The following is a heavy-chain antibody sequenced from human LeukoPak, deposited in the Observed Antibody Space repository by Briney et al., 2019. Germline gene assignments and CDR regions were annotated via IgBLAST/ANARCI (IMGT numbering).Heavy chain of an antibody. CDR2: IKQDESEK. CDR1: GFTFSSYA. Sequence: GGSLRLSCAASGFTFSSYAMSWVRKAPGQGLEWVANIKQDESEKYYVDSVKGRFTLSRDNAKNSLYLQMNSLRAEDTAVYYCVRAMDVWGQGTTVTVSS. CDR3: VRAMDV. J-gene: IGHJ6*02. V-gene: IGHV3-7*03.